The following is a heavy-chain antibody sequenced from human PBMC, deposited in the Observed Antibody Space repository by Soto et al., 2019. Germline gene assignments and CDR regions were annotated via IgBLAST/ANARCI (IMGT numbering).Heavy chain of an antibody. CDR3: ATESGSTYGYFDH. V-gene: IGHV4-30-4*01. J-gene: IGHJ4*02. CDR2: ISNSGST. D-gene: IGHD5-18*01. CDR1: GGSVTSDEDY. Sequence: SETLSLTCTVSGGSVTSDEDYWTWIRQSPGKGLEWIGYISNSGSTGYNPSLKTRPSMSVDRSKNQFTLRLTSVTAADTAVYFCATESGSTYGYFDHWGQGTQVTVSS.